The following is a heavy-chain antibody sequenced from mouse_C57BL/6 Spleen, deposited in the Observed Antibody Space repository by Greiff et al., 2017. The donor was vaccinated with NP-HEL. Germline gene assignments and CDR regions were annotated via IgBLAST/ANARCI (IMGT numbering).Heavy chain of an antibody. CDR2: ISYDGSN. D-gene: IGHD1-1*02. CDR1: GYSITSGYY. V-gene: IGHV3-6*01. CDR3: ARKVYGYAMDY. Sequence: ESGPGLVKPSQSLSLTCSVTGYSITSGYYWNWIRQFPGNKLEWMGYISYDGSNNYNPSLKNRISITRDTSKNQFFLKLNSVTTEDTATYYCARKVYGYAMDYWGQGTSVTVSS. J-gene: IGHJ4*01.